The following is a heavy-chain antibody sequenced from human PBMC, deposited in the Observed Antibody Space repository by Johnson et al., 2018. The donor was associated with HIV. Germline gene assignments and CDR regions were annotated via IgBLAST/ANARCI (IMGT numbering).Heavy chain of an antibody. CDR2: IGTAGDT. D-gene: IGHD1-26*01. Sequence: VQLVESGGGVVQPGRSLRLSCAASGFTVSSYAMSWVRLNPGKGLEWVSAIGTAGDTYYPGSVKGRFTISRDNSKNTLYLQMNSLRAEDTAVYYCARVRRREQKLDAFDIWGQGTMVTVSS. J-gene: IGHJ3*02. CDR1: GFTVSSYA. CDR3: ARVRRREQKLDAFDI. V-gene: IGHV3-66*02.